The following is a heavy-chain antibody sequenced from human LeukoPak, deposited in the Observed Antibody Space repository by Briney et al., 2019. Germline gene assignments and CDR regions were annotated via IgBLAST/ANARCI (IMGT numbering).Heavy chain of an antibody. CDR3: AKKGCGDCYYLDY. CDR1: GFTFSSYS. V-gene: IGHV3-21*04. CDR2: ISSSSSYI. D-gene: IGHD2-21*02. J-gene: IGHJ4*02. Sequence: PGGSLRLSCAASGFTFSSYSMNWVRQAPGKGLEWVSSISSSSSYIYYADSVKGRFTISRDNAKNSLYLQMNSLRAEDTAVYYCAKKGCGDCYYLDYWGQGTLVTVSS.